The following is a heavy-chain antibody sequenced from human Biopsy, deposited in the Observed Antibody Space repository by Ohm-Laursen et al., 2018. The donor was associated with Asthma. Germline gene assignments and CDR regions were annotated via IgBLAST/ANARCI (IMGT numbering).Heavy chain of an antibody. D-gene: IGHD5-12*01. CDR3: ARGYSGADRIVYYYSGLEV. CDR1: GDSFSNYA. Sequence: SVKVSCKASGDSFSNYAISWVRQAPGQGLEWMGGLIPVLGTPDHAQMFEGRVTITADESTSTAYMELSSLSSEDTAVYYCARGYSGADRIVYYYSGLEVWGLGTTVTVSS. J-gene: IGHJ6*02. CDR2: LIPVLGTP. V-gene: IGHV1-69*13.